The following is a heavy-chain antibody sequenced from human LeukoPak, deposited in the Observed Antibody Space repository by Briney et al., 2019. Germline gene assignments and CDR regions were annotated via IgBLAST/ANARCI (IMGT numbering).Heavy chain of an antibody. CDR1: GGSISSSRYY. J-gene: IGHJ4*02. CDR2: IYRTGST. D-gene: IGHD3-22*01. Sequence: KPSETLSLTCTVSGGSISSSRYYWGWIRQPPGKGLEWIGSIYRTGSTYYNPSLDSRLTISLDTSKNQFSLKLSSVTAADTAVYYCARGGYDGSGYYRYWGQGTLVAVSS. CDR3: ARGGYDGSGYYRY. V-gene: IGHV4-39*07.